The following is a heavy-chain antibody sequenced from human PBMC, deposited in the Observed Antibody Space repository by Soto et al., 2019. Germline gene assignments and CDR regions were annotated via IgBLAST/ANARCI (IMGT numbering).Heavy chain of an antibody. J-gene: IGHJ5*02. Sequence: QVQLVESGGGVVQPGTSLRLSCAASGFSFNTYGMHWARQAPGKGLEWVADIWHDGSIKHYAESVKGRFTIYRDNSENTLYLQITSLRAEDTAVYYCVKDGPNWGRDLFSWGQGTLVTVYS. D-gene: IGHD7-27*01. V-gene: IGHV3-33*06. CDR2: IWHDGSIK. CDR1: GFSFNTYG. CDR3: VKDGPNWGRDLFS.